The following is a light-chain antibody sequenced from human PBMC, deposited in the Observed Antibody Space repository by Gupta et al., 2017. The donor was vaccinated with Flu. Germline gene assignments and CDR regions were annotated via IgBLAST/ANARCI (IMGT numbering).Light chain of an antibody. CDR3: QQYGSSPPMYT. CDR2: GAS. CDR1: QGVSSSY. J-gene: IGKJ2*01. Sequence: ATLSCMASQGVSSSYLAWYQQKPGQAPRLLIYGASSRATGIPDRFSGSGSGTDFTLTISRLEPEDFAVYSCQQYGSSPPMYTFGQGTKLEIK. V-gene: IGKV3-20*01.